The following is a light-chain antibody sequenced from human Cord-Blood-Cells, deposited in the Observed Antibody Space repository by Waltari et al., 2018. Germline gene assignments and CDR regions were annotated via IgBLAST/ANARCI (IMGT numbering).Light chain of an antibody. CDR3: LLYYGGAWV. J-gene: IGLJ3*02. CDR1: TGAVTSGYY. CDR2: STS. V-gene: IGLV7-43*01. Sequence: QTVVTQEPSLTVSPGGTVTLTCASSTGAVTSGYYPNWFQQKPGQAPRVLIYSTSNKHSWPPARFSGSLLGGKAALTLSGVQPEDEAEYYCLLYYGGAWVFGGGTKLTVL.